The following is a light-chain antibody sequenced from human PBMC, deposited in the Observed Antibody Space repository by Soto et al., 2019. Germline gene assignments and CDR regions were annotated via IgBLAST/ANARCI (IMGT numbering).Light chain of an antibody. Sequence: QSALTQPASVSGSPGQSITISCTGTSSDVGAYPYVAWYQHHPGKAPKLMIYDVFNRPSGVSHRFSASKSGNTASLTISGLQADDEADYYCISYTSSRSRVFGGGTKVTVL. CDR2: DVF. V-gene: IGLV2-14*03. CDR3: ISYTSSRSRV. CDR1: SSDVGAYPY. J-gene: IGLJ3*02.